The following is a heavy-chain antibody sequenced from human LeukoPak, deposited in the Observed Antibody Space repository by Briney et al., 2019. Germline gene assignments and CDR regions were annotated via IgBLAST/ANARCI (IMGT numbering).Heavy chain of an antibody. CDR2: IIPILGIA. V-gene: IGHV1-69*04. Sequence: GASVKVSCKASGGTFSSYSISWVRQAPGQGLEWMGRIIPILGIANYAQKFQGRVTITADKSTSTAYMELSSLRSEDTAVYYCARDLITSGGVIGPFDYWGREPWSPSPQ. CDR1: GGTFSSYS. J-gene: IGHJ4*02. D-gene: IGHD3-16*02. CDR3: ARDLITSGGVIGPFDY.